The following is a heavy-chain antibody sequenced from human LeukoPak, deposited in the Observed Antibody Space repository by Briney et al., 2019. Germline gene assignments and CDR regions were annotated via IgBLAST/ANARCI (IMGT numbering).Heavy chain of an antibody. CDR2: IKQDGSEK. CDR3: ARTMGSIAAPPGAFDI. CDR1: GFTFSSYW. V-gene: IGHV3-7*01. J-gene: IGHJ3*02. Sequence: GGSLRLSCAASGFTFSSYWMSWVRQAPGKGLEWVANIKQDGSEKYYVDSVKGRFTISRDNAKNSLYLRMNSPRAEDTAVYYCARTMGSIAAPPGAFDIWGQGTMVTVSS. D-gene: IGHD6-6*01.